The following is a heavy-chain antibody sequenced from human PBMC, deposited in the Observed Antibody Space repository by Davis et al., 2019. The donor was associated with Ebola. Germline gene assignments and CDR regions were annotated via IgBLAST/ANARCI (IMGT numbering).Heavy chain of an antibody. J-gene: IGHJ6*02. CDR2: IYTRGTT. Sequence: GESLKISCAASVFSVSTKYMNWVRQAPGKGLQWVSIIYTRGTTYYADSLKGRFTISRDDSKNTLYLQMNSLRAEDTAVYYCARGDFYYGVDVWGQGTTVTVSS. CDR1: VFSVSTKY. CDR3: ARGDFYYGVDV. V-gene: IGHV3-53*01.